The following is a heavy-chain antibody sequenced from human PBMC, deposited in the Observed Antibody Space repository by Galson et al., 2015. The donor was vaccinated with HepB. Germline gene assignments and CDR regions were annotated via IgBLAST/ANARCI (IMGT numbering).Heavy chain of an antibody. J-gene: IGHJ4*02. Sequence: ETLSLTCTVSGGSISSTHNYWGWIRQPPGKGLEWIGTIYYSGSTYYNPSLKSRVTISVDTSKNQFSLILISITAADTAVYYCARNNYFDSWGQGTLVTVSS. CDR2: IYYSGST. CDR1: GGSISSTHNY. V-gene: IGHV4-39*07. CDR3: ARNNYFDS.